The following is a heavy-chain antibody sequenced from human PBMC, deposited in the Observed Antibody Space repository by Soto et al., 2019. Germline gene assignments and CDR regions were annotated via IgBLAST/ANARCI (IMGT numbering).Heavy chain of an antibody. CDR1: GPSISVHSYY. CDR2: SYYSGTT. V-gene: IGHV4-39*01. J-gene: IGHJ5*02. D-gene: IGHD3-9*01. Sequence: SLTCTVAGPSISVHSYYSTLIRQPPGKGLEWIGSSYYSGTTYFNPSLKSRATISVDTSKNQFSLRLTSVTAADTAIYYCTRRYNRNDNYFDPWGQGALVTVSS. CDR3: TRRYNRNDNYFDP.